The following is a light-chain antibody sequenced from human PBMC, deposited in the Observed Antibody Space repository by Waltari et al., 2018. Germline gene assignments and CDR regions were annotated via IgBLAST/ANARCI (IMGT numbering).Light chain of an antibody. V-gene: IGLV2-14*03. J-gene: IGLJ3*02. CDR2: DVS. CDR3: SSYTSSSTLWV. Sequence: QSALTQPASVSGSPGQSITISCTGTSSDAGTYTYVSWYQQHPGKAPKLMIYDVSNRPSGVSNRISGSKSGNTASLTISGLQAEDEADYYCSSYTSSSTLWVFGGGTKLTVL. CDR1: SSDAGTYTY.